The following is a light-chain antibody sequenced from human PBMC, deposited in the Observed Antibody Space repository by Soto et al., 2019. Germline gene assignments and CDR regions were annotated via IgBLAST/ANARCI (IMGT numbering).Light chain of an antibody. J-gene: IGKJ1*01. CDR1: QTVTSNY. CDR3: QQYAGSAST. CDR2: GAS. Sequence: EIVLTQSPGTLSLSPGERATLSCRASQTVTSNYLAWYQRQPGQAPRLLIYGASSRATDIADRFSGSGSGTDFTLTITRLEPEDFAVNFCQQYAGSASTFGQGTKVEIK. V-gene: IGKV3-20*01.